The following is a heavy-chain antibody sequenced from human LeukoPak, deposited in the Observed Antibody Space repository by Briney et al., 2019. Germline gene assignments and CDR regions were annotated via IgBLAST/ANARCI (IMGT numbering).Heavy chain of an antibody. CDR3: AKDSKIVGPTFRSYHYMDV. V-gene: IGHV3-23*01. D-gene: IGHD1-26*01. CDR1: GFTFSSYA. CDR2: ISTSGVST. Sequence: PGGSLRLSCAASGFTFSSYAMSWVRQAPGKGLEWVSAISTSGVSTHYADSVKGRFTISRDNSKKTLYLQMNSLRAEDTAVYYCAKDSKIVGPTFRSYHYMDVWGKGTTVTVSS. J-gene: IGHJ6*03.